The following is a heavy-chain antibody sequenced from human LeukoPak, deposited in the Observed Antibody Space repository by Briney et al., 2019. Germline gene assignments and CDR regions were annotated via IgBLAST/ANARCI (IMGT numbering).Heavy chain of an antibody. CDR1: GFTFSSYS. D-gene: IGHD4-23*01. V-gene: IGHV3-21*01. CDR2: ISSSSSYI. Sequence: GGSLRLSCAASGFTFSSYSMNWVRQAPGKGLEWVSSISSSSSYIYYADSVKGRFTISRDNAKNSLYLQMNSLRAEDTAVYYCARDSGHGGNSDLDYWGQGTLDTVSS. J-gene: IGHJ4*02. CDR3: ARDSGHGGNSDLDY.